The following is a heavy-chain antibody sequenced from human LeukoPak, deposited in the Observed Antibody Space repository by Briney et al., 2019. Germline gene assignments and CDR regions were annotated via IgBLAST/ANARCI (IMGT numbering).Heavy chain of an antibody. CDR1: GYTLTELS. V-gene: IGHV1-24*01. D-gene: IGHD3-3*01. J-gene: IGHJ6*02. Sequence: ASVTVSCKVSGYTLTELSMHWVRQAPGKGLEWMGGFDPEDGETIYAQKFQGRVTMTEDTSTDTAYMELSSLRSEDTAVYYCATFGAPPLRYYYYGMDVWGQGTTVTVSS. CDR2: FDPEDGET. CDR3: ATFGAPPLRYYYYGMDV.